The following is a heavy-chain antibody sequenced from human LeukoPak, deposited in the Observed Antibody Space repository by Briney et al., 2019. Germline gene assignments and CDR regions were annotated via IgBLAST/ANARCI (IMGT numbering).Heavy chain of an antibody. V-gene: IGHV2-5*01. CDR3: AHRRVSRFLEWFRAGFAFDI. Sequence: SGPTLVNPTQTLTLTCTFSGFSLSTSGVGVGWIRQPPGKALEWLALIYWNDDKRYSPSLKSRLTITKDTSKNQVVLTMTNMDPVDTATYYCAHRRVSRFLEWFRAGFAFDIWGQGTMVTVSS. D-gene: IGHD3-3*01. J-gene: IGHJ3*02. CDR2: IYWNDDK. CDR1: GFSLSTSGVG.